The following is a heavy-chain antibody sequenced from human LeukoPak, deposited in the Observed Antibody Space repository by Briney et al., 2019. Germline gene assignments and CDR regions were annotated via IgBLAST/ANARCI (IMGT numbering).Heavy chain of an antibody. V-gene: IGHV3-30*18. CDR1: GFTFSSYG. D-gene: IGHD4-17*01. Sequence: GGSLRLSCAASGFTFSSYGMHWVRQAPGKGLGWVAVISYDGSNQYYADSVKGRFTISRDNSKNTLYLQMNSLRGADTAVYYCAKAHTVTTLYWFDPWGQGTLVTVSS. J-gene: IGHJ5*02. CDR2: ISYDGSNQ. CDR3: AKAHTVTTLYWFDP.